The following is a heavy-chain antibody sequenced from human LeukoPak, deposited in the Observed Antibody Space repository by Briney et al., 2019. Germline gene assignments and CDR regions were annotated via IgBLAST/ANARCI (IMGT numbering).Heavy chain of an antibody. CDR2: IFHSGTT. CDR3: ARGGYYYLDV. J-gene: IGHJ6*03. V-gene: IGHV4-61*01. CDR1: GGSISSTSYY. Sequence: SETLSLTCTVSGGSISSTSYYWSWIRQPPGKGLEWIAYIFHSGTTKYNPSLKSRVAISLDTPKSQFSLRLHSVTAADTAVYYCARGGYYYLDVWGRGTTVTVSS.